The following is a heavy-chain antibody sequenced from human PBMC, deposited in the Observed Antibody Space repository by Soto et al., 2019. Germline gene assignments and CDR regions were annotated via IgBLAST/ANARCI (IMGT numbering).Heavy chain of an antibody. CDR1: GGTFSSYA. Sequence: QVQLVQSGAEVKKPGSSVKVSCKASGGTFSSYAISWVRQAPGQGLELMGGIIPIFGTANYAQKFQGRVTITADESTSTAYMELSSLRSEDTAVYYCATGIIVVVPAYYYYYGMDVRGQGTTVTVSS. CDR3: ATGIIVVVPAYYYYYGMDV. D-gene: IGHD2-2*01. V-gene: IGHV1-69*01. CDR2: IIPIFGTA. J-gene: IGHJ6*02.